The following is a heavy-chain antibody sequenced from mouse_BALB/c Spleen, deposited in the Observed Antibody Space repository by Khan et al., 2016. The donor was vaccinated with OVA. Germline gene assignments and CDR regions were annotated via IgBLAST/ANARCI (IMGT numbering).Heavy chain of an antibody. CDR3: ARSVVDYHAMDY. CDR2: ISTGGHYT. CDR1: GFTFSSYA. D-gene: IGHD1-1*02. J-gene: IGHJ4*01. V-gene: IGHV5-9-3*01. Sequence: EVELVESGGGLVKPGGSLKLSCSASGFTFSSYAMSWVRQTPEKRLECVATISTGGHYTFYPDSVKGRFTLSRDNAKHTLYLQMSSLRSEDTAMYYCARSVVDYHAMDYWGQGTSVTVSS.